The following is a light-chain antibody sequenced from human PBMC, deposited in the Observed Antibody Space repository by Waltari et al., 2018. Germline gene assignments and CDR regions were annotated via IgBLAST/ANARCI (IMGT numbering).Light chain of an antibody. CDR1: QRVSSSY. J-gene: IGKJ1*01. CDR2: GAS. CDR3: QQYGSSPGT. Sequence: DIVLPQSPGTLSLSPGERATLSCRASQRVSSSYLAWYQQKPGQAPRLLIYGASSRATGIPDRFSGSGSGTDFTLTISRLEPEDFAVYYCQQYGSSPGTFGQGTKVEIK. V-gene: IGKV3-20*01.